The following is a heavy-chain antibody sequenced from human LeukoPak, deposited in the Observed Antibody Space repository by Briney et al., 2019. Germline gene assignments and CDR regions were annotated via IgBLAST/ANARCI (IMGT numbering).Heavy chain of an antibody. CDR3: ARSERGAFDI. V-gene: IGHV4-59*01. CDR1: GGSISSYY. J-gene: IGHJ3*02. Sequence: PSETLSLTCTVSGGSISSYYWSWIRQPPGKGLEWIGYIYYSGSTNYNPSLKGRVTISVDTSRNQFSLKLSSVTAADTAVYYCARSERGAFDIWGQGTMVTVSS. CDR2: IYYSGST. D-gene: IGHD1-1*01.